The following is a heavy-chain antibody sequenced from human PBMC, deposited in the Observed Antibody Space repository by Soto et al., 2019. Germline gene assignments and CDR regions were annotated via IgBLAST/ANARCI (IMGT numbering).Heavy chain of an antibody. D-gene: IGHD1-7*01. CDR3: ARDFQTGTTSSYYYGMDV. Sequence: ASVKVSCKDSGYTFTGYYMHWVRQAPGQGLEWMGWINPNSGGTNYAQKFQGWVTMTRDTSIGTAYMELSRLRSDDTAVYYCARDFQTGTTSSYYYGMDVWGQGTTVTVSS. J-gene: IGHJ6*02. V-gene: IGHV1-2*04. CDR1: GYTFTGYY. CDR2: INPNSGGT.